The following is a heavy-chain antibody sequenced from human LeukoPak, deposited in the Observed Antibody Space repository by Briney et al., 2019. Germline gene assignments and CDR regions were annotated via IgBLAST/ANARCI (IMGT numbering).Heavy chain of an antibody. J-gene: IGHJ4*02. D-gene: IGHD5-12*01. V-gene: IGHV1-2*02. CDR2: INPNSGGT. Sequence: GASVKVSCKASGGTFSSYAISWVRQAPGQGLEWMGWINPNSGGTNYAQKFQGRVTMTRDTSISTAYMEVSRLRSDDTAVYYCARVSGYDWESFYDYWGQGSLVTVSS. CDR1: GGTFSSYA. CDR3: ARVSGYDWESFYDY.